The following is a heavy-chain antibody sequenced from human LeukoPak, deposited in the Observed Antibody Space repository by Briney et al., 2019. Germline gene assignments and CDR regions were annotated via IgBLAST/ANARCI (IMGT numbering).Heavy chain of an antibody. V-gene: IGHV3-48*01. D-gene: IGHD2-2*01. CDR1: GFTFSSYS. CDR3: AKDRAYAPGSFDI. Sequence: PGGSLRLSCAGSGFTFSSYSMNWVRQAPGKGLEWVSYISSSGSTIYYADSVKGRFTISRDNSKNTLYLQMNSLRAEDTAVYYCAKDRAYAPGSFDIWGQGTMVTVSS. CDR2: ISSSGSTI. J-gene: IGHJ3*02.